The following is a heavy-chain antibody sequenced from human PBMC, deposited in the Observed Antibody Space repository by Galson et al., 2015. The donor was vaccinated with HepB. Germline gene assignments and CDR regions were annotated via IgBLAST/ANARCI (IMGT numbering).Heavy chain of an antibody. J-gene: IGHJ4*02. CDR2: IYTANTT. D-gene: IGHD1-1*01. V-gene: IGHV3-66*01. CDR1: GFTVSSDTY. Sequence: SLRLSCAASGFTVSSDTYMSCVRHAPGRGLECASSIYTANTTAYAASVKGRFIISSDKSKNTLYLQMNNLRAEDTAVYYCATEGGTFIWYKYWGQGTLVT. CDR3: ATEGGTFIWYKY.